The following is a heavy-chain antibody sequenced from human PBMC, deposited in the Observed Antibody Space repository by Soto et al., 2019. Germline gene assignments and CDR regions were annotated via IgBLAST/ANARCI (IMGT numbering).Heavy chain of an antibody. J-gene: IGHJ4*02. Sequence: PGGSLRLSCAASGFTFSSYSMNWVRQAPGKGLEWVSYISSRSSTIYYADSVKGRFTISRDNAKNSLYLQMNSLRAEDTAVYYCARDSSSWEYYFDYWGQGTLVTVSS. CDR3: ARDSSSWEYYFDY. CDR2: ISSRSSTI. CDR1: GFTFSSYS. D-gene: IGHD6-13*01. V-gene: IGHV3-48*01.